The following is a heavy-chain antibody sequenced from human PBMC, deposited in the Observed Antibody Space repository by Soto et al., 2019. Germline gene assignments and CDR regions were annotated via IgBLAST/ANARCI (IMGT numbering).Heavy chain of an antibody. J-gene: IGHJ4*02. CDR1: GFTFGDYA. CDR3: TRAGGSGWGYYFDY. Sequence: GGSLRLSCTASGFTFGDYAMSWVRQAPGKGLECVGFIRSEAYGWTTEYAASVKGRFTISRDDSKSIAYLQMNSLRTEDTAVYYCTRAGGSGWGYYFDYWGQGTQVTVPQ. CDR2: IRSEAYGWTT. D-gene: IGHD6-19*01. V-gene: IGHV3-49*04.